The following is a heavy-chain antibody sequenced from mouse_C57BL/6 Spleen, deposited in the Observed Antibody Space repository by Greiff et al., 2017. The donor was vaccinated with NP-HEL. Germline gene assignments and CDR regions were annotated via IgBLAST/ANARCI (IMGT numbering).Heavy chain of an antibody. CDR2: IYPGDGDT. D-gene: IGHD2-4*01. CDR3: ARSVHYEEGGLDY. Sequence: VQLQQSGPELVKPGASVKISCKASGYAFSSSWMNWVKQRPGKGLEWIGRIYPGDGDTNYNGKFKGKATLTADKSSSTAYMQLSSLTSEDSAVYFCARSVHYEEGGLDYWGQGTTLTVSS. CDR1: GYAFSSSW. J-gene: IGHJ2*01. V-gene: IGHV1-82*01.